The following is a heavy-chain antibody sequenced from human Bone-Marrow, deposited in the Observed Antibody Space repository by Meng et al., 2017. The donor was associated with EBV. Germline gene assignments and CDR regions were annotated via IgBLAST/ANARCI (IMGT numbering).Heavy chain of an antibody. V-gene: IGHV3-23*04. J-gene: IGHJ5*02. CDR1: GFTFFDYA. D-gene: IGHD1-1*01. CDR3: VKDSTTTGPNWFDP. Sequence: RLVESGGGMVQPGGCVRLPXAASGFTFFDYAMSWVRQAQGKGLEWVAAIDGTAATTYYADSVKGRFIISRDNSRNTVYLEMNSLRVDDTGVYYCVKDSTTTGPNWFDPWGQGTMVTVSS. CDR2: IDGTAATT.